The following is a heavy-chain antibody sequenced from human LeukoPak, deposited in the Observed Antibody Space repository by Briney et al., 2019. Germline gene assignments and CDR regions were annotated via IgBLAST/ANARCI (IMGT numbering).Heavy chain of an antibody. CDR2: ISSTADIV. J-gene: IGHJ4*02. CDR1: GFTFSEYY. CDR3: ARETVAGTFDY. V-gene: IGHV3-11*01. Sequence: GGSLILSCAASGFTFSEYYMSWIRQAPGKGLEWVSDISSTADIVSYADFVLGRFTISRDNGDDSLSLQLNNLRAEDTAVYYCARETVAGTFDYWSPGTLCSVSS. D-gene: IGHD6-19*01.